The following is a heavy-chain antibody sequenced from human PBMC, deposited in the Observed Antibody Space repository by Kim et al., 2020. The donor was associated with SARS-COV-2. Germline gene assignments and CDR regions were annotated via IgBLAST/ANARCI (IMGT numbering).Heavy chain of an antibody. Sequence: GESLKISCKGFGYSFSGYWITWVRQMPGKGLEWMGIIYPDDSNNRYSPSFRGQVIMSVDKSINTAYLQLNSLKASDTATYYCARQAVTVPTLNSVSFDPW. D-gene: IGHD4-17*01. J-gene: IGHJ5*02. CDR3: ARQAVTVPTLNSVSFDP. CDR1: GYSFSGYW. V-gene: IGHV5-51*01. CDR2: IYPDDSNN.